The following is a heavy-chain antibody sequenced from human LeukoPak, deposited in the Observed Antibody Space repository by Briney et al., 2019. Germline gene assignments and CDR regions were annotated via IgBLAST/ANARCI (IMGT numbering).Heavy chain of an antibody. V-gene: IGHV3-30*02. J-gene: IGHJ4*02. Sequence: GGSLRLSCAASGFTFSSYGMHWVRQAPGKGLEWVAFIRYDGSNKYYADSVKGRFTISRDNSKNTLYLQMNSLRAEDTAVYYCAKDLRDDYYFDYWGQGTLVTVSS. CDR2: IRYDGSNK. CDR1: GFTFSSYG. D-gene: IGHD3-10*01. CDR3: AKDLRDDYYFDY.